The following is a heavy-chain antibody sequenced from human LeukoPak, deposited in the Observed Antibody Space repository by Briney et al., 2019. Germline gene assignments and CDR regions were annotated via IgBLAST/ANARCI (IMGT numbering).Heavy chain of an antibody. J-gene: IGHJ4*02. CDR1: GGSFSGYY. CDR3: ARIAGYCSGGSCYSDGADY. D-gene: IGHD2-15*01. Sequence: SETLSLTCAVYGGSFSGYYWSWIRQPPGKGLEWIGEINHSGSTNYNPSLKSRVTISVDTSKNQFSLKLSSVTAADTAVYYCARIAGYCSGGSCYSDGADYWGQGTLVTVSS. V-gene: IGHV4-34*01. CDR2: INHSGST.